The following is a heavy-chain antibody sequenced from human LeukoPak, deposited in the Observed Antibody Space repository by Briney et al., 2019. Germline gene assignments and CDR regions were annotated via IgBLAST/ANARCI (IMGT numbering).Heavy chain of an antibody. D-gene: IGHD3-10*01. V-gene: IGHV4-59*02. CDR1: GGSVNSHF. CDR3: AIMGSASGNAFDV. J-gene: IGHJ3*01. CDR2: YYYGGRT. Sequence: PSETLSLTCALSGGSVNSHFCSGVRHAPGKEREWIGYYYYGGRTLYNPSLTSRVTISVDASKNYFSLRLNSVTAADTGVYYCAIMGSASGNAFDVWGQGTMVTVSS.